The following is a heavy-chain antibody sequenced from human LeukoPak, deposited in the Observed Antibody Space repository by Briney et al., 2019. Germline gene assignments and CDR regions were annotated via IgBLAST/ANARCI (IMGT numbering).Heavy chain of an antibody. J-gene: IGHJ4*02. V-gene: IGHV3-21*01. CDR1: GFTFSSYG. D-gene: IGHD4-17*01. CDR3: ARDFYGGDYSYFDY. Sequence: GGSLRLSCAASGFTFSSYGMSWVRQAPGKGLEWVSSISSSSSYIYYADSVKGRFTISRDNAKNSLYLQMNSLRAEDTAVYYCARDFYGGDYSYFDYWGQGTLVTVSS. CDR2: ISSSSSYI.